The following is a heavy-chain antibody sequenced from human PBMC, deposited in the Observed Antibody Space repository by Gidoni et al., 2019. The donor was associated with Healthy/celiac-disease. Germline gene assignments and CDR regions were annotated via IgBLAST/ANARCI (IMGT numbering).Heavy chain of an antibody. V-gene: IGHV3-11*05. Sequence: QEQLVQSGGGLVKPGGSLRLSCAASGFSFSIPYMSWIRQAPGKGLEWVSYISGSTTFTDYADSVRGRFTISRDSAKNSLYLQMNTLRAEDTAIYYCARGQYCSGGSCYSGGFDIWGQGTMVTVSS. CDR2: ISGSTTFT. J-gene: IGHJ3*02. CDR3: ARGQYCSGGSCYSGGFDI. CDR1: GFSFSIPY. D-gene: IGHD2-15*01.